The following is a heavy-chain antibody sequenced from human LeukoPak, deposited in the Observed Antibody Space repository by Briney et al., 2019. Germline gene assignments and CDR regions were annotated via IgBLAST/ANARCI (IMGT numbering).Heavy chain of an antibody. D-gene: IGHD6-19*01. CDR1: GFTFSTYW. CDR3: TRDVGRWLVPYHDY. J-gene: IGHJ4*02. Sequence: GGSLRLSCAASGFTFSTYWMHWVRQAPGKGLVWVSRIKSDGSVTDYADSVKGRFTISRDNAKNTLYLQMNTLRVDDTAIHYCTRDVGRWLVPYHDYWGQGTLVTVSS. V-gene: IGHV3-74*01. CDR2: IKSDGSVT.